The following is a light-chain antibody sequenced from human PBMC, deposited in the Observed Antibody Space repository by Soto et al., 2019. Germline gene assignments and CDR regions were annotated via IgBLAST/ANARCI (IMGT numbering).Light chain of an antibody. CDR3: QQYGSSTYT. V-gene: IGKV3-15*01. CDR1: QSVRSA. J-gene: IGKJ2*01. CDR2: DAS. Sequence: EKVMTQSPATLSVSPGERATLSCRASQSVRSAVAWYQQKPGQPPRLLIYDASTRATGIPARFRGSGSGTEFTLTISRLEPEDFAVYYCQQYGSSTYTFGQGTKVDIK.